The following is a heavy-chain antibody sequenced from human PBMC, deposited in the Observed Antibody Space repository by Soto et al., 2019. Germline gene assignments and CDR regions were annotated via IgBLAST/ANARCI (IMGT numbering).Heavy chain of an antibody. Sequence: SVKVSCKASGGTFSSYAISWVRQAPGQVLECMGGIIRIFGTANYXXKFQVRVXXTSDGSRSIGXMELSXGGCEDTAVYYCHSHAVDYWGQGTLVTVSS. D-gene: IGHD6-13*01. CDR1: GGTFSSYA. V-gene: IGHV1-69*13. J-gene: IGHJ4*02. CDR2: IIRIFGTA. CDR3: HSHAVDY.